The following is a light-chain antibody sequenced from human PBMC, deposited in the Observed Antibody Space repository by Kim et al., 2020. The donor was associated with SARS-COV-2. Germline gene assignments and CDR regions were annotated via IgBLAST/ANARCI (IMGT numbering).Light chain of an antibody. J-gene: IGKJ3*01. V-gene: IGKV1-5*01. CDR1: QSISSW. CDR2: DAS. CDR3: QQYNSYPFT. Sequence: AAVGDRVTITWRARQSISSWLAWYQQKAGKAPKVLIYDASSLESGVPSRFSGSGSGTEFTLTISSLQPDDFATYYCQQYNSYPFTFGPGTKVDIK.